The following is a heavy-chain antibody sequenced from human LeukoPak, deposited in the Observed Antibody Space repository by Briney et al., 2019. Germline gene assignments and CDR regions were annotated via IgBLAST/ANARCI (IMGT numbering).Heavy chain of an antibody. J-gene: IGHJ5*02. CDR3: ARDRGHIAAAGTMRKPRNWFDP. V-gene: IGHV3-7*01. CDR1: GFNYGRHW. CDR2: RNQEGSEI. D-gene: IGHD6-13*01. Sequence: GGSLRLSCAASGFNYGRHWMAWVGQAPGKGLEGVANRNQEGSEIYYVDSVRGRFTISRDNAKNSLYLQMNSLRAEDTAVYYCARDRGHIAAAGTMRKPRNWFDPWGQGTLVTVSS.